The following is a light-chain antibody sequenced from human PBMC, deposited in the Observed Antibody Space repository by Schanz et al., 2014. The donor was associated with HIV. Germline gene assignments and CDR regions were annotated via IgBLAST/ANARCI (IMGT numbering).Light chain of an antibody. J-gene: IGLJ2*01. Sequence: QLVLTQSPSASASLGASVKLTCTLSSGHSTYIIAWHQQQPEKGPRYLMNLNSDGSHSKGDGIPDRFSGSSAGAERYLTISSLQSEDEADYYCQTWATGIVVFGGGTKLTVL. CDR1: SGHSTYI. CDR3: QTWATGIVV. CDR2: LNSDGSH. V-gene: IGLV4-69*02.